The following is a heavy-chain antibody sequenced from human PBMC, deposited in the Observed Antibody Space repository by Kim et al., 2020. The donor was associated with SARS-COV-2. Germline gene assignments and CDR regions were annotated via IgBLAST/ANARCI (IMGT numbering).Heavy chain of an antibody. D-gene: IGHD3-16*01. CDR1: GGSISSGGYY. CDR3: ARGSSSSLWGRVDP. CDR2: ISYSGTT. V-gene: IGHV4-31*03. Sequence: SETLSLTCTVSGGSISSGGYYWTWIRQDPEKGLEWFGYISYSGTTYYNPSRRSRVTFSVDTSKHQFSLRLTSVTAADTAIYYCARGSSSSLWGRVDPWGQGTLVTVAS. J-gene: IGHJ5*02.